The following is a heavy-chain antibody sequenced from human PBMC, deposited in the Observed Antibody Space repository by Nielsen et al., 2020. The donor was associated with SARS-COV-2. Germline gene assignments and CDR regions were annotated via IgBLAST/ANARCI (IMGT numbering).Heavy chain of an antibody. CDR1: GYTFTSYG. J-gene: IGHJ4*02. V-gene: IGHV1-18*01. D-gene: IGHD2-15*01. Sequence: ASVKVSCKASGYTFTSYGISWVRQAPGQGLEWMGWISAYNGNTNYAQKLQGRVTMTTDTSTSTAYMELRSLRSDDTAVYYCAREMPAEMVVAAIRYFDYWGQGTLVTVSS. CDR2: ISAYNGNT. CDR3: AREMPAEMVVAAIRYFDY.